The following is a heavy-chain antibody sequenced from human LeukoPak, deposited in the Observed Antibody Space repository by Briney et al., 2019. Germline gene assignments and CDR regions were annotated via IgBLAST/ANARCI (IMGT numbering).Heavy chain of an antibody. J-gene: IGHJ4*02. CDR1: GGTFSSYA. CDR2: IIPIFGTA. Sequence: ASVKVSCKASGGTFSSYAISWVRQAPGQGLEWMGGIIPIFGTANYAQKFQGRVTITADKSTSIAYMELSSLRSEDTAIYYCASGEGCSSNSWTLDYWGQGTLVTVSS. V-gene: IGHV1-69*06. CDR3: ASGEGCSSNSWTLDY. D-gene: IGHD2-2*01.